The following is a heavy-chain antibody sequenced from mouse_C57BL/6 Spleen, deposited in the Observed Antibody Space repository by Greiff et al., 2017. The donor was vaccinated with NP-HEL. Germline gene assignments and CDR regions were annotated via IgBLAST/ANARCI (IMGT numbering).Heavy chain of an antibody. CDR2: IDPEDGET. CDR3: AGDYDVYAMDY. J-gene: IGHJ4*01. CDR1: GFNIKDYY. D-gene: IGHD2-4*01. Sequence: EVQLQQSGAELVKPGASVKLSCTASGFNIKDYYMHWVKQRTEQGLEWIGRIDPEDGETKSAPKFQGKATITADTSSNTAYLQLISLASEDTAVYYCAGDYDVYAMDYWGQGTSVTVSS. V-gene: IGHV14-2*01.